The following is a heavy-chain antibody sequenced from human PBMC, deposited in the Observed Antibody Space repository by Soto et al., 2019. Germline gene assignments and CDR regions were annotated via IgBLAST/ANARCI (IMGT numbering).Heavy chain of an antibody. J-gene: IGHJ3*01. V-gene: IGHV3-30*18. CDR3: AKDRLGLRSFGWSLCCV. D-gene: IGHD3-9*01. CDR2: ISYDGSNE. CDR1: GFSFRTFG. Sequence: QVQLVESGGGVVQPGRSLSLSCAASGFSFRTFGMHWVRQAPGKGLEWVAVISYDGSNEFYADSVKGRFTISRDNSKNTVDLQMNSLRADDTAVYYCAKDRLGLRSFGWSLCCVWGQGTMVTVSS.